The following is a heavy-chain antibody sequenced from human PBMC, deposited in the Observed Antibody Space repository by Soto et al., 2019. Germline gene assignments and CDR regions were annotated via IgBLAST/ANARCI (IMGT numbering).Heavy chain of an antibody. CDR2: VNVDDST. Sequence: EVQLLESGGGLAQPGGSLRLSCAASGFTFSSYSMSWVRQAPGKGLEWVSSVNVDDSTYYANSVKGRVTISRDNSKNTVNLQMNSLRAYDTAVYDCAKNYCLDNWAQGTLVTVSS. CDR1: GFTFSSYS. V-gene: IGHV3-23*01. J-gene: IGHJ4*02. CDR3: AKNYCLDN.